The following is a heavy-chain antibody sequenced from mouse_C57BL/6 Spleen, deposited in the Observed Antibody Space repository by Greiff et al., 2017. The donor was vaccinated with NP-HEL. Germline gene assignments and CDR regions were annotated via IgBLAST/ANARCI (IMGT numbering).Heavy chain of an antibody. D-gene: IGHD2-5*01. V-gene: IGHV1-76*01. CDR1: GYTFTDYY. CDR2: IYPGSGNT. Sequence: QVHVKQSGAELVRPGASVKLSCKASGYTFTDYYINWVKQRPGQGLEWIARIYPGSGNTYYNEKFKGKATLTAEKSSSTAYMQLSSLTSEDSAVYFWATYYSNYWYFDVWGTGTTVTVSS. J-gene: IGHJ1*03. CDR3: ATYYSNYWYFDV.